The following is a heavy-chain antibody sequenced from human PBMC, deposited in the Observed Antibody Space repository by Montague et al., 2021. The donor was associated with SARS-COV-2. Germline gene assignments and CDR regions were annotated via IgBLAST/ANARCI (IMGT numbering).Heavy chain of an antibody. J-gene: IGHJ4*02. Sequence: SETLSLTCAVSGGSIMAPDCWSWVRQPPGKGLEWTGEIYEWGTTNHNPSLKSRVTMSVDKSKNQVSLELKSVTAANTALYYCMRAGGRVNRPPVWGQGVLVTVSS. CDR2: IYEWGTT. V-gene: IGHV4-4*02. D-gene: IGHD4-23*01. CDR1: GGSIMAPDC. CDR3: MRAGGRVNRPPV.